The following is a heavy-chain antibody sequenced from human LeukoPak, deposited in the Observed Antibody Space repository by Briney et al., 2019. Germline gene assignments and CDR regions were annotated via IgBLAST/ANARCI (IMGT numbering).Heavy chain of an antibody. CDR1: GGSVSSYY. CDR2: IYYSGST. J-gene: IGHJ6*02. CDR3: ARGGGSSLSYYYYYGMDV. Sequence: SEILSLTCTVSGGSVSSYYWSWIRQPPGKGLEWIGYIYYSGSTNYNPSLKSRVTISVDTSKNQFSLKLSSVTAADTAVYYCARGGGSSLSYYYYYGMDVWGQGTTVTVSS. V-gene: IGHV4-59*08. D-gene: IGHD6-6*01.